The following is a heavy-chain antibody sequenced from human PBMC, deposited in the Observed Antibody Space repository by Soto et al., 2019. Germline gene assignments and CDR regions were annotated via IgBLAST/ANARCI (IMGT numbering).Heavy chain of an antibody. D-gene: IGHD1-26*01. J-gene: IGHJ4*02. V-gene: IGHV1-18*01. CDR1: GYTFTSYG. CDR3: DRGEAFVEY. CDR2: ISAYNGNT. Sequence: GASVKVSCKASGYTFTSYGITWVRQAPGQGLEWMGWISAYNGNTNSAQKLQGRVTMTTDTSTSTAYMEMRSLRFDDTDVYYSDRGEAFVEYCGQGTLVTVSS.